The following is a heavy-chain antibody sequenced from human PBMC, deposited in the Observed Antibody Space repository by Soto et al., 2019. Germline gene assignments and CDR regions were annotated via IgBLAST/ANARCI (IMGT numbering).Heavy chain of an antibody. Sequence: QVQLVQSGAEVKKPGASVKVSCKASGFTFSAYYIYWVRQAPGQGLEWIGWINPNSGGTNNAQKFQGRVTMTRDTSTSTVYMELSALISDDTAVYYCARSLLDEYSSSWRSAYYGMDVWGQGIPVTVSS. V-gene: IGHV1-2*02. CDR3: ARSLLDEYSSSWRSAYYGMDV. CDR1: GFTFSAYY. J-gene: IGHJ6*02. CDR2: INPNSGGT. D-gene: IGHD6-13*01.